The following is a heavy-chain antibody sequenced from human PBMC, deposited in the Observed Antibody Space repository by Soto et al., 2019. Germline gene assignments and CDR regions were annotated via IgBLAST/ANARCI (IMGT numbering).Heavy chain of an antibody. D-gene: IGHD3-10*01. CDR2: IYHSGTT. Sequence: PSETLSLTCAVSGGSVSGAGYSWSWIRQPPGGGLDWIGYIYHSGTTYCTPSLKTRLTMSLDRSNNKFSLTLNSVTAADTALYFCARAQFYSGSGNYNNLMFDAWGKGTQVTVS. J-gene: IGHJ5*02. CDR3: ARAQFYSGSGNYNNLMFDA. CDR1: GGSVSGAGYS. V-gene: IGHV4-30-2*01.